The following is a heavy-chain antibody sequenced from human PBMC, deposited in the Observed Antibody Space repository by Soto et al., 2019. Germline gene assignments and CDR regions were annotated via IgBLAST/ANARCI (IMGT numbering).Heavy chain of an antibody. V-gene: IGHV4-34*01. J-gene: IGHJ4*02. CDR3: ARGVRGPSSWYSDY. D-gene: IGHD6-13*01. CDR2: IHDSGST. Sequence: SETLSLTCSVYVESFSGYYWSWIRQPPGKGLEWIGEIHDSGSTNDNPSHNSRLSISGDTSRNQFSLKLSSVTAADKGVYYCARGVRGPSSWYSDYWGQGNLAT. CDR1: VESFSGYY.